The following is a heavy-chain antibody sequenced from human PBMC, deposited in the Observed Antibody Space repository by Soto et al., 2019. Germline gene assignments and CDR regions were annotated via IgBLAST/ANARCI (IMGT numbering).Heavy chain of an antibody. J-gene: IGHJ4*02. CDR2: THHSGTT. Sequence: QVQLQQSAPGLVKPSGPLSPPCAASVAAISSSTWWSWVRQPPGKGLEWIGETHHSGTTNYNPSLKSRVTISVDKSKNQFSLKLSSVTAADTALYYCAREGSGTSFFDYWGQGTLVTVSS. D-gene: IGHD3-10*01. CDR3: AREGSGTSFFDY. V-gene: IGHV4-4*02. CDR1: VAAISSSTW.